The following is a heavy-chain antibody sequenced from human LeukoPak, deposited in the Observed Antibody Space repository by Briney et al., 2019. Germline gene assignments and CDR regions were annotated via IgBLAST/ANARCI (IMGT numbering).Heavy chain of an antibody. V-gene: IGHV3-64*01. J-gene: IGHJ2*01. D-gene: IGHD1-26*01. CDR3: ARGREGAKTRYFDL. CDR2: ISDSGDRT. Sequence: GGSLRLSCAASGFTFSSYAMTWVRQAPGKGLEWVSAISDSGDRTYYANSVKGRFSVSRDNSKNTLYLQMGSLRAEDVAVYYCARGREGAKTRYFDLWGRGTLVTVSS. CDR1: GFTFSSYA.